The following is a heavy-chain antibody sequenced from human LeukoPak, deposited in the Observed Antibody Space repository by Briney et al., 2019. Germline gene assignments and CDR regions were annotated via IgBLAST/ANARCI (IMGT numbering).Heavy chain of an antibody. D-gene: IGHD6-6*01. CDR2: IWYGGSNK. Sequence: PGGSLRLSCAASGFTFSSYGMHWVRQAPGKGLEWVAVIWYGGSNKYYADSVKGRFTISRDNSKNTLYLQMNSLRAEDTAVYYCAKDGDEYSSSPPDYWGQGTLVTVSS. CDR1: GFTFSSYG. CDR3: AKDGDEYSSSPPDY. J-gene: IGHJ4*02. V-gene: IGHV3-30*02.